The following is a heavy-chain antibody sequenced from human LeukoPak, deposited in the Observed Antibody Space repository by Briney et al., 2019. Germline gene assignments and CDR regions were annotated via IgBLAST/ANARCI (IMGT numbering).Heavy chain of an antibody. D-gene: IGHD3-22*01. CDR2: INPNSGGT. J-gene: IGHJ4*02. Sequence: ASVKVSCKASGYTFTGYYMHWVRQAPGQGLEWMGWINPNSGGTNYAQKFQGWVTMTRDTSIVTAYMELSRLGSDDTAVYYCARAGYDSNGLDYWGQGTLVTVSS. CDR3: ARAGYDSNGLDY. V-gene: IGHV1-2*04. CDR1: GYTFTGYY.